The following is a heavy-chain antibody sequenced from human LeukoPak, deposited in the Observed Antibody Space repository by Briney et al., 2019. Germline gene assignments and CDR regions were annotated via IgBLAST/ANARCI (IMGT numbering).Heavy chain of an antibody. CDR2: IKQDGSEK. V-gene: IGHV3-7*05. CDR3: AREEGYCSGGSCYFWFDP. Sequence: GGSLRLSCAASGFTVSSNYMSWVRQAPGKGLEWVANIKQDGSEKNYVDSVKGRFTISRDNAKNSLYLQMNSLRGEDTAVYYCAREEGYCSGGSCYFWFDPWGQGTLVTVSS. D-gene: IGHD2-15*01. CDR1: GFTVSSNY. J-gene: IGHJ5*02.